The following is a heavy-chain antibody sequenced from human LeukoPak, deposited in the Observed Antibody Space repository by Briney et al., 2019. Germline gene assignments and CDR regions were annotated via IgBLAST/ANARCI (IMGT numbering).Heavy chain of an antibody. J-gene: IGHJ4*02. CDR2: IKNKADGGTT. V-gene: IGHV3-15*01. CDR1: GFTFSNVW. D-gene: IGHD4-17*01. CDR3: TTYGNYGDLTN. Sequence: GGSLRLSCAASGFTFSNVWMSWVRRAPGKGLEWVGRIKNKADGGTTDYAAPVKGRFTISRDESRNTLYLQMNSLKSEDTAVYYCTTYGNYGDLTNWGQGTLVTVSS.